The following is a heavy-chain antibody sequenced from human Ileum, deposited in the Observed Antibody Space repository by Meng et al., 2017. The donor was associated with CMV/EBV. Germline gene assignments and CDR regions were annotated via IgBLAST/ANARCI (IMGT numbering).Heavy chain of an antibody. CDR1: GGSFSGYH. Sequence: QGHLQEAGPGLVKPSETLSLTCGVYGGSFSGYHWSWIRQPPGKGLEWIGEINHSGGSNYNPSLKSRVTISLDTSKTQFSLKLNSVTAADTAVYYCATGTSQAWELLHSWGQGILVTVSS. J-gene: IGHJ4*02. V-gene: IGHV4-34*01. CDR3: ATGTSQAWELLHS. CDR2: INHSGGS. D-gene: IGHD1-26*01.